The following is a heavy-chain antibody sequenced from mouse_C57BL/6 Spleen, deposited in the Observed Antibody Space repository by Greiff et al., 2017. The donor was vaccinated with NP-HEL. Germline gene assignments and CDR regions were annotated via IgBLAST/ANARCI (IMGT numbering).Heavy chain of an antibody. D-gene: IGHD2-3*01. CDR3: ARWGDGYYSFFDY. J-gene: IGHJ2*01. Sequence: VQLQQSGPSLVKPSQSLSLTCSVTGYSITSGYYWNWIRQFPGNKLEWMGYISYDGSNNYNPSLKNRISITRDTSKNQFFLKLNSVTTEDTATYYCARWGDGYYSFFDYWGQGTTLTVSS. V-gene: IGHV3-6*01. CDR2: ISYDGSN. CDR1: GYSITSGYY.